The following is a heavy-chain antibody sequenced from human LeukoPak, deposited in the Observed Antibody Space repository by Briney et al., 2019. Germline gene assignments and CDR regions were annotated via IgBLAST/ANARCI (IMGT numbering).Heavy chain of an antibody. CDR3: AKDLHTGSYYPYFDY. J-gene: IGHJ4*02. CDR2: ISGSGGST. V-gene: IGHV3-23*01. D-gene: IGHD1-26*01. Sequence: GGSLRLSCAASGFTFSSYAMSWVRQAPGKGLEWVAAISGSGGSTYYADSVKGGVNIHRDNYKKTLYMQMNSLRAEDTAVYYCAKDLHTGSYYPYFDYWGQGTLVTVSS. CDR1: GFTFSSYA.